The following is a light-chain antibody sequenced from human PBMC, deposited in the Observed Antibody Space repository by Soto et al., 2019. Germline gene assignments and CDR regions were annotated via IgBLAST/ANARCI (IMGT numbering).Light chain of an antibody. CDR2: ASV. Sequence: EIVLTQSPGTLSVSPGEGATLSCKASQSLSSNLAWYQQKPGRAPRLLIYASVTRATGIPDRFSGSASGTDFTLTISRLEPEDFAVYYCQQYRTFGQGTKVDIK. CDR1: QSLSSN. V-gene: IGKV3-20*01. J-gene: IGKJ1*01. CDR3: QQYRT.